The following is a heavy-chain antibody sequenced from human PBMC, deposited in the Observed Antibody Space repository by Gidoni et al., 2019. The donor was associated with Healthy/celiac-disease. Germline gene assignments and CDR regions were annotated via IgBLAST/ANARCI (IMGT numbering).Heavy chain of an antibody. J-gene: IGHJ4*02. Sequence: QITLKESGPTLVKPTQTLTLTCTFSGFSLSTSGVGVGWIRQPPGKALEWLALIYWDDDKRYSPSLKSRLTITKDTSKNQVVLTMTNMDPVDTATYYCAHRPIQWLDDYFDYWGQGTLVTVSS. CDR3: AHRPIQWLDDYFDY. CDR2: IYWDDDK. CDR1: GFSLSTSGVG. V-gene: IGHV2-5*02. D-gene: IGHD6-19*01.